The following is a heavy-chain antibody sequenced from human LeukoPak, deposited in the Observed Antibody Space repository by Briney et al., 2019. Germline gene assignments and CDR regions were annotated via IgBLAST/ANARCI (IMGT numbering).Heavy chain of an antibody. Sequence: VGSLRLSSSASRLTFSSYGMDWVRQAPGKGQERVVVISYDGSNKYYGDSVKGRFTISRDNSKNTMYLQMNSLRAEDTAVYYCSKESYCGSGSLPDYWGQGTLVTVSS. CDR3: SKESYCGSGSLPDY. J-gene: IGHJ4*02. CDR2: ISYDGSNK. CDR1: RLTFSSYG. V-gene: IGHV3-30*18. D-gene: IGHD3-10*01.